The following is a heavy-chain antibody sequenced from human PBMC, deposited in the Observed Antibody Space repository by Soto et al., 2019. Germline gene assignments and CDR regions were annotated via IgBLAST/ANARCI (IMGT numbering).Heavy chain of an antibody. J-gene: IGHJ4*02. Sequence: SVKVSCKASGGTFSNYALSWVRQAPGQGLEWMGDIIPIFGTTNNAQKFQGRVTITADEATSTAYMELSSLRSEDTAVYFCARQITAPISVWSGSLHYDHWGQGTQVTVSS. CDR2: IIPIFGTT. CDR1: GGTFSNYA. V-gene: IGHV1-69*13. D-gene: IGHD3-3*01. CDR3: ARQITAPISVWSGSLHYDH.